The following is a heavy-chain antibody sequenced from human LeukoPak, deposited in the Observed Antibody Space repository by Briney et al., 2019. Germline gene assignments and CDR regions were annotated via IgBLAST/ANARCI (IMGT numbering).Heavy chain of an antibody. D-gene: IGHD2-2*01. CDR3: ARGDFCSATSCYLRPMDV. Sequence: SETLSLTCTVSGGSISDYCWSWIRQPPGKELEWIGYIYHSGSTTYKPSLKGRVTMSVDTSKNQFSLKLSSVTAADAAVYYCARGDFCSATSCYLRPMDVWGKGTTVTVSS. V-gene: IGHV4-59*01. CDR2: IYHSGST. CDR1: GGSISDYC. J-gene: IGHJ6*03.